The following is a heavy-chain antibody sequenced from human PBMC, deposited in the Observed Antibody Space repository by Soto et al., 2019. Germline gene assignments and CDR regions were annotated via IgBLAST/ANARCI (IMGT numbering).Heavy chain of an antibody. V-gene: IGHV2-5*02. CDR1: GFSLSTPSGVG. Sequence: QITLKESGPTLVKPTQTLTLTCTFSGFSLSTPSGVGVGWIRQPPGKALEWLAFIYWEDENRYSPSLKSRLTITKDTSKNQVVLIMTNMDPVDTATYYCAHILGIGGYYEGFDYWGQGALVTVSS. D-gene: IGHD3-22*01. J-gene: IGHJ4*02. CDR3: AHILGIGGYYEGFDY. CDR2: IYWEDEN.